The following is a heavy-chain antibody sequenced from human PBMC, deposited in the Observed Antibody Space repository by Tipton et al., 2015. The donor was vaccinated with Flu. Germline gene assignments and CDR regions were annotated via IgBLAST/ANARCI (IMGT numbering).Heavy chain of an antibody. CDR1: GGSISSGDYY. V-gene: IGHV4-30-4*01. CDR2: IYYSGST. J-gene: IGHJ3*02. Sequence: TLSLTCTVSGGSISSGDYYWSWIRQPPGKGLEWIGYIYYSGSTYYNPSLKSRVTISVDTSKNQFSLKLSSVTAADTAVYYCARWDTYCGGDCYSRLAGAFDIWGQGTMVAVSS. D-gene: IGHD2-21*02. CDR3: ARWDTYCGGDCYSRLAGAFDI.